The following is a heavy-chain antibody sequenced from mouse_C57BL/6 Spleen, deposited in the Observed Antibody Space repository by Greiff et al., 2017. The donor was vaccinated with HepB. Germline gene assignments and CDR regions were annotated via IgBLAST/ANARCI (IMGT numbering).Heavy chain of an antibody. V-gene: IGHV1-15*01. CDR3: TRWGSSGYVDY. D-gene: IGHD3-2*02. Sequence: VQLQQSGAELVRPGASVTLSCKASGYTFTDYEMHWVKQTPVHGLEWIGAIDPETGGTAYNQKFKGKAILTADKSSSTAYMELRSLTSEDSAVYYCTRWGSSGYVDYWGQGTTLTVSS. CDR1: GYTFTDYE. CDR2: IDPETGGT. J-gene: IGHJ2*01.